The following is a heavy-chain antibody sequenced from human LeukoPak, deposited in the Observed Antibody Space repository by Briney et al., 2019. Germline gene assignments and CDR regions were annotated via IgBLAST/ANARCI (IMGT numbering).Heavy chain of an antibody. D-gene: IGHD4-17*01. CDR2: IWYDGSNK. CDR3: TTPYGDYDYYYYGMDV. J-gene: IGHJ6*02. CDR1: GFTFSSYG. Sequence: GGSLRLSCAASGFTFSSYGMHWVRQAPGKGLEWVAVIWYDGSNKYYADSVKGRFTISRDNSKNTLYLQMNSLKTEDTAVYYCTTPYGDYDYYYYGMDVWGQGTTVTVSS. V-gene: IGHV3-33*01.